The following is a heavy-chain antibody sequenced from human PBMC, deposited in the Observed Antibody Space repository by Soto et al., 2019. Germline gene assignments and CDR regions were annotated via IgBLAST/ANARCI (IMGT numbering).Heavy chain of an antibody. CDR1: GYNFNYYS. CDR3: SRAPFASGSGWYDS. V-gene: IGHV1-46*02. J-gene: IGHJ5*01. D-gene: IGHD6-19*01. Sequence: GASVKVSCKASGYNFNYYSISWIREAPGQGLEWMGIINPSNGNTEFAEKFQGRLTMTTDTSSSTVYMELSSLRSDDTAVYYCSRAPFASGSGWYDSWGQGTLVTVSS. CDR2: INPSNGNT.